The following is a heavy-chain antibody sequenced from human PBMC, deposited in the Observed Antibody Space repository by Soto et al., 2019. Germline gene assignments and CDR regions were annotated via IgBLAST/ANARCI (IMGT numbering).Heavy chain of an antibody. CDR1: GFTFSSYS. Sequence: EVQLVESGGGLVKPGGYLRLSCAASGFTFSSYSMNWVRQAPGKGLEWVSSISSSSSYIYYADSVKGRFTIYRDNAKNSLYVQRNSLRAADTAVYYCARAWGTDYGGQWGGMEVWGQGTTVTVSS. J-gene: IGHJ6*02. V-gene: IGHV3-21*01. CDR2: ISSSSSYI. CDR3: ARAWGTDYGGQWGGMEV. D-gene: IGHD4-17*01.